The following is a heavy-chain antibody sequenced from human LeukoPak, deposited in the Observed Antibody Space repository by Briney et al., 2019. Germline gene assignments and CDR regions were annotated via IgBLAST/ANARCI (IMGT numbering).Heavy chain of an antibody. D-gene: IGHD3-22*01. J-gene: IGHJ4*02. Sequence: PSETLSLTCTVSGGSISSYYWSWIRQPAGKGLEWIGRIYTSGSTNYNPSLKSRVTMSVDTSKNQFSLKLSSVTAADTAVYYCARVYYYDSSGYYYFDYWGRGTLVTVSS. CDR3: ARVYYYDSSGYYYFDY. CDR2: IYTSGST. CDR1: GGSISSYY. V-gene: IGHV4-4*07.